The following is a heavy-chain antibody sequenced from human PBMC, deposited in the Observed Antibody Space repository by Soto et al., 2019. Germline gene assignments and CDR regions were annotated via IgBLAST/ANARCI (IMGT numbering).Heavy chain of an antibody. CDR3: ARPLTLGYCSGASCYFGY. Sequence: SVKVSCKASGGTFSSYAISWVRQAPGQGLEWMGGIIPIFGTANYAQKFQGRVTITADESTSTAYMELSSLRSENTAVYYCARPLTLGYCSGASCYFGYWGQGTLVIVSS. D-gene: IGHD2-15*01. CDR2: IIPIFGTA. V-gene: IGHV1-69*13. J-gene: IGHJ4*02. CDR1: GGTFSSYA.